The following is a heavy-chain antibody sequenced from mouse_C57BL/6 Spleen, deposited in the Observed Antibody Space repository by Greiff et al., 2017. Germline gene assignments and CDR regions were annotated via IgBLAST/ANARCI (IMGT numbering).Heavy chain of an antibody. CDR3: ARSSSSPYFDY. CDR1: GYTFTSYW. J-gene: IGHJ2*01. V-gene: IGHV1-69*01. Sequence: QVQLQQPGAELVMPGASVKLSCKASGYTFTSYWMHWVKQRPGQGLEWIGEIDPSDSYTNYNQKFKGKSTLTIDKASSTAYMQLISLTSEDSAVYYCARSSSSPYFDYWGQGTTLTVSS. D-gene: IGHD1-3*01. CDR2: IDPSDSYT.